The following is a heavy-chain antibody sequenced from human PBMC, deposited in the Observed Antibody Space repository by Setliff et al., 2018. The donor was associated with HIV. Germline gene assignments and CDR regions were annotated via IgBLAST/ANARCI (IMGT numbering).Heavy chain of an antibody. CDR2: IYYSGST. Sequence: PSETLSLTCTVSGGSISSSNYYWGWIRRPPGKGLEWIGSIYYSGSTYYNSSLRSRVTISVDTSKNQVSLKLNSMTAADTAVYYCALGSWYDYWGQGTLVTVSS. V-gene: IGHV4-39*07. D-gene: IGHD6-13*01. CDR1: GGSISSSNYY. J-gene: IGHJ4*02. CDR3: ALGSWYDY.